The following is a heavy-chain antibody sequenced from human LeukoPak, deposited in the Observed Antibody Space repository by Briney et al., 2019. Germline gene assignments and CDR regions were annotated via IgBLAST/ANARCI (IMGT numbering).Heavy chain of an antibody. CDR2: IKQDGSEK. D-gene: IGHD2-8*01. CDR3: AKAIVLMVYALDY. CDR1: GFTFSSYW. J-gene: IGHJ4*02. Sequence: GGSLRLSCAASGFTFSSYWMSWVRQAPGKGLEWVANIKQDGSEKYYVDSVKGRFTISRDNSKNTLYLQMNSLRAEDTAVYYCAKAIVLMVYALDYWGQGTLVTVSS. V-gene: IGHV3-7*03.